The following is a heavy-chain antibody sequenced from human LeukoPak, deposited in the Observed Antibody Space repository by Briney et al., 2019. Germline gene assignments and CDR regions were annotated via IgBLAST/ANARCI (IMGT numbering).Heavy chain of an antibody. CDR3: ASGSLTSESGSAPYGMDV. J-gene: IGHJ6*02. D-gene: IGHD5-12*01. Sequence: SVKVSCKASGGTFSSYAISWVRQAPGQGLEWMGRIIPILGIANYAQKFQGRVTITADKSTSTAYMELSSQRSEDTAVYYCASGSLTSESGSAPYGMDVWGQGTTVTVSS. CDR2: IIPILGIA. CDR1: GGTFSSYA. V-gene: IGHV1-69*04.